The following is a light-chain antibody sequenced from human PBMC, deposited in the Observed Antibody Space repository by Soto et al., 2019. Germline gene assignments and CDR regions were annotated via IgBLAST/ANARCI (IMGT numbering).Light chain of an antibody. CDR2: AAS. Sequence: IQLTQSPSSLSASVGDRVTITCRASQGITTYLAWYQQKPGRAPKLLISAASTLQSGVPSRFSGSGSGTDFTLTISSLQPEDFGTYYCQQFNGYPHTFGGGTKVEIK. CDR3: QQFNGYPHT. CDR1: QGITTY. V-gene: IGKV1-9*01. J-gene: IGKJ4*01.